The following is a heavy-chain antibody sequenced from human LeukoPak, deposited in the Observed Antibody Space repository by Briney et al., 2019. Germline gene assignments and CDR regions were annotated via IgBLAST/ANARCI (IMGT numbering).Heavy chain of an antibody. CDR3: AKFYDILTSYFDY. Sequence: GGSLRLSCAASGFTFSSYAMSWVRQSPGKVLEWVSGLSGGGGGTIYAYYTDSVKGRFTISRDNSKNTLYLEMNSLRAEDTAVYYCAKFYDILTSYFDYWGQGTLVTVSS. CDR1: GFTFSSYA. D-gene: IGHD3-9*01. J-gene: IGHJ4*02. CDR2: LSGGGGGTIYA. V-gene: IGHV3-23*01.